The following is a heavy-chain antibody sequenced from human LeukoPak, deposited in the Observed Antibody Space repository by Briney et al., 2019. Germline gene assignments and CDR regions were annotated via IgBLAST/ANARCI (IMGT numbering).Heavy chain of an antibody. Sequence: PGGSLRLSCAASGFSFSDDFMSWIRQAPGQRPEWVSYISHSGYTIQYADSVKGRFTISRDNAKNLLYLQMNSLRAEDTAVYYCARDTEMLIITTPLNYWGQGTLVTVSS. CDR1: GFSFSDDF. CDR2: ISHSGYTI. V-gene: IGHV3-11*01. J-gene: IGHJ4*02. CDR3: ARDTEMLIITTPLNY. D-gene: IGHD3-22*01.